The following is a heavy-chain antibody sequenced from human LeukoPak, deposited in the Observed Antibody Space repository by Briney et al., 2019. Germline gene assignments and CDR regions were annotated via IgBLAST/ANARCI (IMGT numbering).Heavy chain of an antibody. V-gene: IGHV4-4*07. CDR1: GGSISSYY. J-gene: IGHJ5*02. CDR3: ARDRGAYSSGWQYNWFDP. Sequence: PSETLSLTCTVSGGSISSYYWSWIRQPAGKGLEWIGRIYTSGSTNYNPSLKSRVTMSVDTSKNQFSLKLSSVTAADTAVYYCARDRGAYSSGWQYNWFDPWGQGTLVTVSS. CDR2: IYTSGST. D-gene: IGHD6-19*01.